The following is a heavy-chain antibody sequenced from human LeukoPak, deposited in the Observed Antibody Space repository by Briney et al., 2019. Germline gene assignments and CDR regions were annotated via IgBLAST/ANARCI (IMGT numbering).Heavy chain of an antibody. Sequence: GGSLRLSCAASGFTFSIYGMHWVRQAPGKGLEWVAVISYDGSNKYYADSVKGRFTISRDNSKNTLYLQMNSLRAEDTAVYYCAKGQGYYEVFDYWGQGTLVTVSS. D-gene: IGHD3-22*01. CDR1: GFTFSIYG. CDR3: AKGQGYYEVFDY. CDR2: ISYDGSNK. V-gene: IGHV3-30*18. J-gene: IGHJ4*02.